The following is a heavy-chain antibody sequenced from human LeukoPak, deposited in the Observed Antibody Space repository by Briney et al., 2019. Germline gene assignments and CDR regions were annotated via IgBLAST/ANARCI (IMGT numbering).Heavy chain of an antibody. CDR3: ARGAYSSSFFRERVFRAGWFDP. CDR1: GYSISSGYY. J-gene: IGHJ5*02. Sequence: SETLSLTCTVSGYSISSGYYWGWIRQPPGKGLEWIGSIYHSGSTYYNPSLKSRVTISVDTSKNQFSLKLSSVTAADTAVYYCARGAYSSSFFRERVFRAGWFDPWGQGTLVTVSS. V-gene: IGHV4-38-2*02. D-gene: IGHD6-13*01. CDR2: IYHSGST.